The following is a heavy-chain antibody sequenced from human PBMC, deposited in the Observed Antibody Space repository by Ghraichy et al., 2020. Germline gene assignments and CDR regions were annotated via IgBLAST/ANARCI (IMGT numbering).Heavy chain of an antibody. CDR1: GASISSTY. V-gene: IGHV4-4*09. CDR2: FSTSGST. D-gene: IGHD2-8*01. CDR3: ARHNRETAQWFEY. Sequence: SETLSLTCTVSGASISSTYWSWIRQPPGKGLEWIGYFSTSGSTNYSPSLKSRVTISVDTSKNQFALKLSSVTAADTAVYYCARHNRETAQWFEYWGQGSLVTVSS. J-gene: IGHJ4*02.